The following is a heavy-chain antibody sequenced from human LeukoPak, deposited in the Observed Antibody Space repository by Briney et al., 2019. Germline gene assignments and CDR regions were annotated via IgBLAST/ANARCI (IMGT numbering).Heavy chain of an antibody. D-gene: IGHD3-22*01. CDR3: ARAGYYYDSSGYYSFQH. Sequence: PSETLSLTCTVSGDSISSGNYWGWIRQPPGKGLEWIGSIFHTGSTYYNLSLKSRVTISVDTSKNQFSLRLSSVTAADTAVYYCARAGYYYDSSGYYSFQHWGQGTLVTVSS. V-gene: IGHV4-38-2*02. CDR1: GDSISSGNY. J-gene: IGHJ1*01. CDR2: IFHTGST.